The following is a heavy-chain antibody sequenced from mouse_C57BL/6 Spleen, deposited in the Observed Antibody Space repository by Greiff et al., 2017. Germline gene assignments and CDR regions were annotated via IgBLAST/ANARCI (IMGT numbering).Heavy chain of an antibody. Sequence: GVEWVAYISSGSSTIYYADTVKGRFTISRDHAKNTLFLQMTSLRSEDTAMYYCASTYYRMSYFDYWGQGTTLTVSS. J-gene: IGHJ2*01. D-gene: IGHD1-1*01. CDR3: ASTYYRMSYFDY. CDR2: ISSGSSTI. V-gene: IGHV5-17*01.